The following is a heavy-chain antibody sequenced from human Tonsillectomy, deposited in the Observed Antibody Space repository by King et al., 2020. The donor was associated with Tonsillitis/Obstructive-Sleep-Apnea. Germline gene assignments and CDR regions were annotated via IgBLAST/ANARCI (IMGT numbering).Heavy chain of an antibody. CDR3: AKNYGDPDY. V-gene: IGHV3-20*04. CDR1: GFTFDDHG. J-gene: IGHJ4*02. Sequence: VQLVDSGGGVVRPGGSLRLSCAASGFTFDDHGMSWVRQAPGKGLEGVSGINWNGDGTGYTDSVKGRFTISRDNAKNSLYLQMNNLGVEDTALYYCAKNYGDPDYWGQGTLVTVSS. D-gene: IGHD4-17*01. CDR2: INWNGDGT.